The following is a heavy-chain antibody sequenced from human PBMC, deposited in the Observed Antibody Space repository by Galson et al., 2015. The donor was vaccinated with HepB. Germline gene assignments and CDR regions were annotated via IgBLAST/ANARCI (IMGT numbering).Heavy chain of an antibody. CDR1: GFTFSSYS. V-gene: IGHV3-48*02. D-gene: IGHD2-2*02. J-gene: IGHJ1*01. CDR2: ISSGSTTI. CDR3: ARDSPADNVLEPTAIKGPDFQH. Sequence: SLRLSCAASGFTFSSYSMNWVRQAPGKGLEWVSYISSGSTTIYYVDSVKGRFTISRDNAKNSLYLQMNSLRDENTAVYYCARDSPADNVLEPTAIKGPDFQHWGQGTQVTVSS.